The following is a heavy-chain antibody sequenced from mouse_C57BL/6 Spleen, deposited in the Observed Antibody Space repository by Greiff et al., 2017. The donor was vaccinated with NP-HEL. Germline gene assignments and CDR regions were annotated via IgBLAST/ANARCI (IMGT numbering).Heavy chain of an antibody. J-gene: IGHJ4*01. CDR2: IRSKSNNYAT. CDR1: GFSFNTYA. D-gene: IGHD6-1*01. V-gene: IGHV10-1*01. CDR3: VRQGDSLYAMDY. Sequence: EVQLVESGGGLVQPKGSLKLSCAASGFSFNTYAMNWVRQAPGKGLEWVARIRSKSNNYATYYADSVKDRFTISKADSESMLYLQMQNRRTEDTATDYCVRQGDSLYAMDYWGQGTSVTVSS.